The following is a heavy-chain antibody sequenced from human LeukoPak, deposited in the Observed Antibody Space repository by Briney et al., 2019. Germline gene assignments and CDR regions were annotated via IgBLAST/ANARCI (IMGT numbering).Heavy chain of an antibody. CDR1: GYTFTNYD. D-gene: IGHD6-13*01. J-gene: IGHJ5*02. CDR3: ARDALRSSAPRYSSSWYATYNWFDP. Sequence: ASVKVSCKASGYTFTNYDINWVRQATGQGLEWMGWVNPNSGNTGYAQKFQGRVTITRDTSASTAYMELSSLRSEDTAVYYCARDALRSSAPRYSSSWYATYNWFDPWGQGTLVTVSS. CDR2: VNPNSGNT. V-gene: IGHV1-8*03.